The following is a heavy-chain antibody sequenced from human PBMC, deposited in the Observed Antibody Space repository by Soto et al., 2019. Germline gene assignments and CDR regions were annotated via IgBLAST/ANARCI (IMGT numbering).Heavy chain of an antibody. CDR1: GDSIRSYY. Sequence: SETLSLTCTVSGDSIRSYYWSWIRQPPGKGLEWIGFISDAASTNYSPSLRSRVTISLGTSRNQFSLRLSAVTTADTAVYFCASGYFSHSGSYSYLDFWGQGALDTVSS. V-gene: IGHV4-59*13. CDR2: ISDAAST. CDR3: ASGYFSHSGSYSYLDF. J-gene: IGHJ4*02. D-gene: IGHD3-10*01.